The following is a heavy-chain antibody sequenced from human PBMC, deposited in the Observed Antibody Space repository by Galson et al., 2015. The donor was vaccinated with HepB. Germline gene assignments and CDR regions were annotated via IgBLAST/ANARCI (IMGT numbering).Heavy chain of an antibody. J-gene: IGHJ4*01. CDR3: ARWGPKWELLQYYFDF. CDR1: GYNFRNYG. V-gene: IGHV1-18*01. D-gene: IGHD1-26*01. CDR2: ISTYNGNT. Sequence: SVKVSCKASGYNFRNYGISWVRQAPGQGLEWTGWISTYNGNTRYAENVQGRVTMTTDTSTNTAYMELGSLTSDDTAIYYCARWGPKWELLQYYFDFWGQGTLVTVSS.